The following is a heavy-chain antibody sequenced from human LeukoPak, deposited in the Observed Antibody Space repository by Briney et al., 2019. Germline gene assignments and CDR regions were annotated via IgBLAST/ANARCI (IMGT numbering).Heavy chain of an antibody. D-gene: IGHD2-2*01. J-gene: IGHJ6*04. CDR1: GFTFSSYA. CDR3: ANAIYYYYGMGV. CDR2: ISGSGGST. V-gene: IGHV3-23*01. Sequence: GGSLRLSCAASGFTFSSYAMSWVRQAPGKGLEWVSAISGSGGSTYYADSVKGRFTISRDNSKNTLYLQMNSLRAEDTAVYYCANAIYYYYGMGVWGKGTTVTVSS.